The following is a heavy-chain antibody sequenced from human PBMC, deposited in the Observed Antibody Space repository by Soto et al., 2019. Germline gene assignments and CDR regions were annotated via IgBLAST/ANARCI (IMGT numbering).Heavy chain of an antibody. V-gene: IGHV3-30*18. J-gene: IGHJ4*02. CDR2: ISYDGSNK. CDR1: GFTFSSYG. D-gene: IGHD3-16*01. CDR3: AKHSLGY. Sequence: QVQLVESGGGVVQPGRSLRLSCAASGFTFSSYGMPWVRQAPGKGLEWVAVISYDGSNKYYADSVKGRFTISRDNSKNTLYLQMNSLRAEDTAVYYCAKHSLGYWGQGTLVTVSS.